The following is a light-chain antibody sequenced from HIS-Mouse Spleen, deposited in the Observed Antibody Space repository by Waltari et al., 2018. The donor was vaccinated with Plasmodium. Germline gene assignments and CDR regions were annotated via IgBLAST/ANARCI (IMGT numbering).Light chain of an antibody. Sequence: ELVMTQSPATLSVSPAERATLSCRASQSVSSNLAWYQQKPGQAPRLLIYGASTRATGIPARFSGSGSGTEFTLTISSLQSEDFAVYYCQQYNNWSFTFGPGTKVDIK. J-gene: IGKJ3*01. CDR1: QSVSSN. CDR3: QQYNNWSFT. V-gene: IGKV3-15*01. CDR2: GAS.